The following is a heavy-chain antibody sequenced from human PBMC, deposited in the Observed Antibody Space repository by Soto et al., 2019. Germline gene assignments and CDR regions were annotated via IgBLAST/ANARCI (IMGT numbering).Heavy chain of an antibody. Sequence: ASVKVSCKASGGTFSSYAISWVRQAPGQGLEWMGGIIPIFGTANYAQKFQGRVTITADESTSTAYMELSSLRSEDTAVYYCARERDAHDYGDYYFDYWGQGTLVTVSS. CDR2: IIPIFGTA. D-gene: IGHD4-17*01. CDR1: GGTFSSYA. J-gene: IGHJ4*02. CDR3: ARERDAHDYGDYYFDY. V-gene: IGHV1-69*13.